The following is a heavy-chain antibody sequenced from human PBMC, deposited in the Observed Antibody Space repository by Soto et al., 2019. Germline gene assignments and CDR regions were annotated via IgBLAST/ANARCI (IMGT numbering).Heavy chain of an antibody. Sequence: GGSLRLSCAASGLPFGNYALGWVRLAPGKGLEWVSAINYNGENTFYLDSVRGRFTISRDNSRDTLFLQMNSLRDEDTAVYYCAKSGNGWWRGLDSWGQGTLVTVSS. CDR2: INYNGENT. CDR3: AKSGNGWWRGLDS. V-gene: IGHV3-23*01. J-gene: IGHJ5*01. CDR1: GLPFGNYA. D-gene: IGHD6-19*01.